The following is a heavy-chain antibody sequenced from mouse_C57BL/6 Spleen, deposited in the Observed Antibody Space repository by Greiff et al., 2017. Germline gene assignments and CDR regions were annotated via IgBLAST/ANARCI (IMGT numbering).Heavy chain of an antibody. D-gene: IGHD1-2*01. V-gene: IGHV5-17*01. CDR1: GFTFSDYG. CDR3: ARGLLRQVPHWYFDV. J-gene: IGHJ1*03. Sequence: EVQRVESGGGLVKPGGSLKLSCAASGFTFSDYGMHWVRQAPEKGLEWVAYISSGSSTIYYADTVKGRFTISRDNAKNTLFLQMTSLRSEDTAMYYCARGLLRQVPHWYFDVWGTGTTVTVSS. CDR2: ISSGSSTI.